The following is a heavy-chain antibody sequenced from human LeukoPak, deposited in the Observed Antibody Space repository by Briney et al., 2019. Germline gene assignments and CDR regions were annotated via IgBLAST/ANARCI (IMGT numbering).Heavy chain of an antibody. CDR3: AEVHGYTYGYFDY. CDR2: ISWNSGDI. Sequence: PGRSLRLSCAASGFTFDDYAMHWVRQAPGKGLEWVSGISWNSGDIEYADSVKGRFTISRDNAKNSLYLQMNSLRAEDTALYYCAEVHGYTYGYFDYWGQGTLVTVSS. D-gene: IGHD5-18*01. J-gene: IGHJ4*02. V-gene: IGHV3-9*01. CDR1: GFTFDDYA.